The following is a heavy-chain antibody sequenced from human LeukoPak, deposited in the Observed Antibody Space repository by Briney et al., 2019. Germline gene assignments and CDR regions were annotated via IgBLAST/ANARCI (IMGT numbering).Heavy chain of an antibody. J-gene: IGHJ5*02. CDR3: ARRSIAVAAWFDP. D-gene: IGHD6-19*01. CDR1: GGSISSSSYY. Sequence: SETLSLTCTVSGGSISSSSYYWGWIRQPPGKGLEWIGSIYYSRTTYYNPSLKSRVTISVDTSKNQFSLKLSSVTAADTAMYYCARRSIAVAAWFDPWGQGTLVTVSS. CDR2: IYYSRTT. V-gene: IGHV4-39*01.